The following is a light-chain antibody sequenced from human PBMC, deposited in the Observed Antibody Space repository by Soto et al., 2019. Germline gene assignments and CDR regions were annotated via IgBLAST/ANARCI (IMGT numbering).Light chain of an antibody. J-gene: IGLJ1*01. CDR2: RDS. Sequence: SYELTQPLSVSVGLGQTARITCGGNDIENKNVHWYQQKPGQAPGLVLFRDSNRPSRISERFSGSNSGNTATLSISGAQDGDEADYYCQVWASNTDVFGSGTKVTVL. V-gene: IGLV3-9*01. CDR1: DIENKN. CDR3: QVWASNTDV.